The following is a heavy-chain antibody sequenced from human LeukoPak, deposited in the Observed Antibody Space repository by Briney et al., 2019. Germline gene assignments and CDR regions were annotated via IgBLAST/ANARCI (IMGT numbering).Heavy chain of an antibody. V-gene: IGHV3-74*01. J-gene: IGHJ3*02. D-gene: IGHD3-3*01. CDR1: GFTFSSYW. CDR3: AFSRFLEWSNDAFDI. Sequence: LPGGSLRLSCAASGFTFSSYWMHWVRQAPGKGLVWVSRINSDGSSTSYADSVKGRFAISRDNAKNTLYLQMNSLRAEDTAVYYCAFSRFLEWSNDAFDIWGQGTMVTVSS. CDR2: INSDGSST.